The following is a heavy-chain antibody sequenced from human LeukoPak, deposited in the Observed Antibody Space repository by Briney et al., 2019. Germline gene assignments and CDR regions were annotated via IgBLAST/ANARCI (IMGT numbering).Heavy chain of an antibody. CDR1: GHPISSRRYY. Sequence: SDPLTLICTVSGHPISSRRYYCPWSCKPPARGLDRIVSIYYSVGTYYNPSLMNRLTISVDTSKNHFSLKLSSVTAADTAVYYCARDGGISGGWYLGAYRPLQYNWFDPWGQGTLVTVSS. V-gene: IGHV4-39*07. CDR3: ARDGGISGGWYLGAYRPLQYNWFDP. D-gene: IGHD6-19*01. CDR2: IYYSVGT. J-gene: IGHJ5*02.